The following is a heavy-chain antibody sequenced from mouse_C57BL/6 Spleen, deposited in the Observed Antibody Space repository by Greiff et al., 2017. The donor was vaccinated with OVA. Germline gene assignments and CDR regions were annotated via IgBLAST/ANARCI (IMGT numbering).Heavy chain of an antibody. CDR2: ISDGGSYT. CDR1: GFTFSSYA. V-gene: IGHV5-4*01. Sequence: EVQGVESGGGLVKPGGSLKLSCAASGFTFSSYAMSWVRQTPEKRLEWVATISDGGSYTYSPDNVKGRFTISRDNAKNNLYLQMSHLKSEDTAMYYCARDDYDWFAYWGQGTLVTVSA. J-gene: IGHJ3*01. CDR3: ARDDYDWFAY. D-gene: IGHD2-4*01.